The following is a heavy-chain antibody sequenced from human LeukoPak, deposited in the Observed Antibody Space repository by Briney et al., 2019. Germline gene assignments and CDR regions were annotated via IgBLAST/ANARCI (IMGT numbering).Heavy chain of an antibody. CDR2: ISGSGGST. Sequence: GGSLRLSCAASGFTFSSYAMSLVRQAPGKGLEWVSAISGSGGSTYYADSVKGRFTISRDNSKNTLYLQMNSLRAEDTAVYYCAKESSYYYDSSGYPTYFDYWGQGTLVTVSS. CDR3: AKESSYYYDSSGYPTYFDY. V-gene: IGHV3-23*01. D-gene: IGHD3-22*01. J-gene: IGHJ4*02. CDR1: GFTFSSYA.